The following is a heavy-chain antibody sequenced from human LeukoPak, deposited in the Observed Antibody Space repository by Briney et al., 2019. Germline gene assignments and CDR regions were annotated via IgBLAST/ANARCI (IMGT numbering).Heavy chain of an antibody. CDR1: GFSFSNSW. Sequence: PGGSLRLSCTASGFSFSNSWMSWVRQAPGTGLEWVANINQDGSEKHYVDSVKGRFTISRDNSKNSLYLQMNSLRAEDTAVYYCARAGQASSGYGYYYYYYMDVWGKGTTVTISS. D-gene: IGHD3-22*01. V-gene: IGHV3-7*01. CDR3: ARAGQASSGYGYYYYYYMDV. J-gene: IGHJ6*03. CDR2: INQDGSEK.